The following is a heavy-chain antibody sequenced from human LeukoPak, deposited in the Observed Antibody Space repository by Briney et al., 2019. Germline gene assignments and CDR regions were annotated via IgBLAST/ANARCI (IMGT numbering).Heavy chain of an antibody. J-gene: IGHJ6*04. CDR1: GYTFTSYG. V-gene: IGHV1-18*04. D-gene: IGHD5-12*01. CDR2: ISAYNGNT. CDR3: ARGRSGYDNYYYYGMDV. Sequence: ASVMVSCKASGYTFTSYGISWVRQAPGQGLEWMGWISAYNGNTNYAQKLQGRVTMTTDTSTSTAYMELRSLRSDDTAVYYCARGRSGYDNYYYYGMDVWGIGTSVTVSS.